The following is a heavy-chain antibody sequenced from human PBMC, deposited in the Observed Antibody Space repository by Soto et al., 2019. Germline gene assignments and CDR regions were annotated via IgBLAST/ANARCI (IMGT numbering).Heavy chain of an antibody. J-gene: IGHJ5*02. Sequence: GGSLRLSCAASGFTFSSYAMSWVRQAPGKGLEWVSIISGSDIITYYADSVKGRFTISSDNTKSTLYVQMNSLRAEDTAVYYCAKSRSASVAPKKSWAQGTVVTVAP. CDR1: GFTFSSYA. D-gene: IGHD2-15*01. CDR2: ISGSDIIT. V-gene: IGHV3-23*01. CDR3: AKSRSASVAPKKS.